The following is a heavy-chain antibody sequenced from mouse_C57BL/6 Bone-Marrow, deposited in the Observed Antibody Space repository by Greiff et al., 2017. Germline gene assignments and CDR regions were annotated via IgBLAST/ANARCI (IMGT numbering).Heavy chain of an antibody. CDR1: GYTFTSYW. CDR2: IDPSDSYT. J-gene: IGHJ4*01. Sequence: QVQLQQPGAELVMPGASVKLSCKASGYTFTSYWMHWVKQRPGQGLEWIGEIDPSDSYTNYNQKFKGKSTLTVDKSSSTAYMQLSSLTSEDSAVXYCARIPYDYEAMDYWGQGTSVTVSS. V-gene: IGHV1-69*01. CDR3: ARIPYDYEAMDY.